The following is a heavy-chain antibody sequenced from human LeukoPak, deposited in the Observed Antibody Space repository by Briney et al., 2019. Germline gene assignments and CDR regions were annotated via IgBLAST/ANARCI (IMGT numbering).Heavy chain of an antibody. D-gene: IGHD1-26*01. CDR3: TTVQVGAGYFDY. J-gene: IGHJ4*02. V-gene: IGHV3-15*01. CDR2: IKSKTDGGTT. Sequence: GGSLRLSCAASGYTFSNAWMSWVRQAPGKGLEWVGRIKSKTDGGTTDYAAPVKGRFTISRDDSKNTLYLQMNSLKTEDTAVYYCTTVQVGAGYFDYWGQGTLVTVSS. CDR1: GYTFSNAW.